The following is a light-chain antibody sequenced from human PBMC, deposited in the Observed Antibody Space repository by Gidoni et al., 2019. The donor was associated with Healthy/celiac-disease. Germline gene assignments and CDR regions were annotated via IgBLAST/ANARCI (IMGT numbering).Light chain of an antibody. Sequence: DIQMTQSPSSLSASVGDRVTITCRASQSISSYLNWYQQKPGKAPKLLIYAASSLLSGVPSRVSGSGSGTEFTLTISSLQPEDFATYYCQQSYSTPPINFGQGTRLEIK. CDR2: AAS. V-gene: IGKV1-39*01. J-gene: IGKJ5*01. CDR1: QSISSY. CDR3: QQSYSTPPIN.